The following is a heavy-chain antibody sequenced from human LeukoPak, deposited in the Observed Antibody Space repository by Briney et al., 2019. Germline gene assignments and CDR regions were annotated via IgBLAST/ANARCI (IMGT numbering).Heavy chain of an antibody. V-gene: IGHV1-18*01. CDR2: ISAYNGNT. CDR1: GYTFTSFV. CDR3: ARRGSCSNSSCQPIDH. Sequence: ASVKVSCKASGYTFTSFVISWVRQAPGQGLEWMGWISAYNGNTNYAQNLQDRVTMTTDTSTSTAYMEVRNLRSDDTAVYYCARRGSCSNSSCQPIDHWGQGTLVIVSS. J-gene: IGHJ4*02. D-gene: IGHD2-2*01.